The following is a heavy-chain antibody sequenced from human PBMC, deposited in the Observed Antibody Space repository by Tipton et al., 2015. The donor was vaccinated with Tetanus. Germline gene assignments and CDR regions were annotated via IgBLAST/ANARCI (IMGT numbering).Heavy chain of an antibody. V-gene: IGHV4-34*01. CDR1: GGSFSGYY. Sequence: TLSLTCAVYGGSFSGYYWSWIRQPPGKGLEWIGEINHSGSTNYNPSLKSRVTISVDTSKNQISLTLGSVTAAETAVYYCARGGCCGGGSCFPRLWCFGLWGRGALVPVSS. CDR3: ARGGCCGGGSCFPRLWCFGL. D-gene: IGHD2-15*01. J-gene: IGHJ2*01. CDR2: INHSGST.